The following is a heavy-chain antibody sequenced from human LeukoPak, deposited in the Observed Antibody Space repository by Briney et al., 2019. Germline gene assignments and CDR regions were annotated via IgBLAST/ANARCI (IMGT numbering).Heavy chain of an antibody. J-gene: IGHJ4*02. D-gene: IGHD1-26*01. V-gene: IGHV3-7*01. CDR3: ARGDSGSYWY. Sequence: PGGSLRLSCAASGFTFSSYGMSWVRQAPGKGLEWVATIKRDGSENYYVDSVKGRFTISRDNAKNSLYLQMNSLRAEDTAVYYCARGDSGSYWYWGQGTLVTVSS. CDR2: IKRDGSEN. CDR1: GFTFSSYG.